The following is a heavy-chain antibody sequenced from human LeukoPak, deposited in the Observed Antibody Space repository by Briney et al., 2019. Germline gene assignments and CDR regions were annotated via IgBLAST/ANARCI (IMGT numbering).Heavy chain of an antibody. D-gene: IGHD3-10*01. V-gene: IGHV4-31*03. CDR3: ARDGRSYFDY. J-gene: IGHJ4*02. CDR1: GGSISSGGYY. CDR2: IYYSGST. Sequence: SQTLSLTCTVSGGSISSGGYYWSWIRQHPGKGLEWIGYIYYSGSTNYNPSLKSRVTISVDTSKNQFSLKLSSVTAADTAVYYCARDGRSYFDYWGQGTLVTVSS.